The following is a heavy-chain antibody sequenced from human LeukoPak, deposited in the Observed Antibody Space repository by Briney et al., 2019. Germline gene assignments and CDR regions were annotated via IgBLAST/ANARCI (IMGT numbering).Heavy chain of an antibody. V-gene: IGHV3-7*03. J-gene: IGHJ4*02. CDR2: IKQDGSEK. Sequence: GGSLRLSCAASGFTFSNYWMSWVRQAPGKGLEWVANIKQDGSEKYYVDSVKGRFTISRDNAKNSLYLQMNSLRSEDTAVYYCVRGSRSSGWDLRAMGDYFDFWGQGTLVTVSS. CDR3: VRGSRSSGWDLRAMGDYFDF. CDR1: GFTFSNYW. D-gene: IGHD6-19*01.